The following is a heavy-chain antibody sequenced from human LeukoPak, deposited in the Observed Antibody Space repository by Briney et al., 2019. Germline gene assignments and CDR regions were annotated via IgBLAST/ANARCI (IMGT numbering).Heavy chain of an antibody. CDR3: ASTGYGSGSYYLNWFDP. D-gene: IGHD3-10*01. J-gene: IGHJ5*02. CDR1: GGSISSSSYY. Sequence: SXTLXLTCTVSGGSISSSSYYWGWIRXPPGKGLEWIGSIYYSGSTYYNPSLKSRVTISVDTSKNQFSLKLSSVTAADTAVYYCASTGYGSGSYYLNWFDPWGQGTLVTVSS. CDR2: IYYSGST. V-gene: IGHV4-39*01.